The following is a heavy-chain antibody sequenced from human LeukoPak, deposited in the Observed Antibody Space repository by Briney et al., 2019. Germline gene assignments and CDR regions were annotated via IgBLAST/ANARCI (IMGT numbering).Heavy chain of an antibody. Sequence: GGSLRLSCAASGFTFSSYAMHWVRQAPGTGLEWVAVISYDGSNKYYADSVKGRFTTSRDNSKNTLYLQMNSLRAEDTAVYYCAGETAMVGFDYWGQGTLVTVSS. CDR3: AGETAMVGFDY. D-gene: IGHD5-18*01. V-gene: IGHV3-30*04. CDR2: ISYDGSNK. J-gene: IGHJ4*02. CDR1: GFTFSSYA.